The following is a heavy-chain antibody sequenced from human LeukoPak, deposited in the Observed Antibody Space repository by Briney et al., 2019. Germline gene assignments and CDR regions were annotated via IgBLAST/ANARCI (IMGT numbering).Heavy chain of an antibody. D-gene: IGHD2-2*01. CDR2: INSDGSWT. CDR3: VRAAPGDCSSTSCSLFDN. CDR1: GNYL. V-gene: IGHV3-74*01. Sequence: GGSLRLSCAASGNYLMHWVRQVPGKGLVWVSHINSDGSWTSYADSVKGRFTISKDNAKNTVYLQMSYLRAEDTAVYYCVRAAPGDCSSTSCSLFDNWGQGILVTVSS. J-gene: IGHJ4*02.